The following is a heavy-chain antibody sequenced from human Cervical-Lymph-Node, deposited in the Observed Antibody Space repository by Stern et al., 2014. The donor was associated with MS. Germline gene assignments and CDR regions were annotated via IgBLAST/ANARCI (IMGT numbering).Heavy chain of an antibody. J-gene: IGHJ4*02. V-gene: IGHV4-30-4*01. CDR3: AREVADYASRIYFSYIDS. CDR2: IYYTGSA. CDR1: GGSISSGDYY. D-gene: IGHD4/OR15-4a*01. Sequence: QVQLVESGPGLVKPSQTLSLTCNVSGGSISSGDYYWTWIRQPPGQDPEGNGHIYYTGSAYYDPPLKSRVTISADTSKNHFSLQLTSVTAADTAVYYCAREVADYASRIYFSYIDSWGQGTLVTVSA.